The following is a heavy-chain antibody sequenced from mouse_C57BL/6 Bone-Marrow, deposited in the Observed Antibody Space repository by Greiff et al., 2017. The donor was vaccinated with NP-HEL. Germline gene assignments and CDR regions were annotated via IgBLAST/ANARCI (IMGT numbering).Heavy chain of an antibody. J-gene: IGHJ3*01. Sequence: EVKVVESGGGLVQPGGSLKLSCAASGFTFSDYYMYWVRQTPEKRLEWVAYISNGGGSTYYPDTVKGRFTISRDNAKNTLYLQMSRLKSEDTAMYYCARLGQWFAYWGQGTLVTVSA. D-gene: IGHD3-3*01. V-gene: IGHV5-12*01. CDR1: GFTFSDYY. CDR2: ISNGGGST. CDR3: ARLGQWFAY.